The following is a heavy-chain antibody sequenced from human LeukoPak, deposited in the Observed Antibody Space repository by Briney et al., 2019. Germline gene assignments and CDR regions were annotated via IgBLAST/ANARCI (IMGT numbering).Heavy chain of an antibody. CDR1: GFAFSYSS. CDR2: ISYDGHYK. CDR3: VRDLLVGSPDYFDL. V-gene: IGHV3-30*04. Sequence: GVSLRLSCAASGFAFSYSSIHWVRQAPGKGLEWVAGISYDGHYKGYADSVRGRFTISRDDSKNHLYLEMSGLRPEDAALYYCVRDLLVGSPDYFDLWGQGALVTVSS. D-gene: IGHD1-26*01. J-gene: IGHJ4*02.